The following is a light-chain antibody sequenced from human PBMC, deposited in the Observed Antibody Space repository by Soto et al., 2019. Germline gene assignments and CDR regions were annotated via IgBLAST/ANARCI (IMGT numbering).Light chain of an antibody. V-gene: IGKV3-20*01. Sequence: DTVLTQSLGTLSLSPGERATLSCRASQSVRSNYLAWYQQKTGQAHSLLIYNSSTRATGIPDRFSGSGSGTDFTLTISRLEPEDFALYYCQQYRDLPQTFGQGTKV. CDR3: QQYRDLPQT. CDR1: QSVRSNY. J-gene: IGKJ1*01. CDR2: NSS.